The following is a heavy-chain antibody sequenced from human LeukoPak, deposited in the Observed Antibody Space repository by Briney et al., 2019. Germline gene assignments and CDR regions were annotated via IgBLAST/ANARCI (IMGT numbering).Heavy chain of an antibody. CDR3: ARGLVCWDLTRFDP. D-gene: IGHD1-1*01. Sequence: GASVKVSCKASGYTFTSYDINWVRQATGQGLEWMGWMNPNSGNTGYAQKFQGRVTITRNTSISTAYMELSSLRSEDTAVYHCARGLVCWDLTRFDPWGQGTLVTVSS. CDR1: GYTFTSYD. CDR2: MNPNSGNT. J-gene: IGHJ5*02. V-gene: IGHV1-8*01.